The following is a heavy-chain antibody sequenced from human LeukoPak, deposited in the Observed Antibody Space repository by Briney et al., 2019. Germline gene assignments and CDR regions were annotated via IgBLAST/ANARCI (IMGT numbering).Heavy chain of an antibody. Sequence: GASVKVSCKASGGTFSSYAISWVRQAPGQGLEWMGRIIPILGIANYAQKSQGRVTITADKSTSTAYMELSSLRSEDTAVYYCARGRELGSDGMDVWGQGTTVTVSS. D-gene: IGHD1-7*01. V-gene: IGHV1-69*04. CDR3: ARGRELGSDGMDV. CDR2: IIPILGIA. J-gene: IGHJ6*02. CDR1: GGTFSSYA.